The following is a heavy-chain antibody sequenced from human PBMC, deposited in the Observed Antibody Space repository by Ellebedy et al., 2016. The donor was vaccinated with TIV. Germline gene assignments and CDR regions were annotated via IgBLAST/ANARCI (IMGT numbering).Heavy chain of an antibody. V-gene: IGHV4-61*08. J-gene: IGHJ3*02. CDR1: GAPVTGGHV. Sequence: MPSETLSLTCTVSGAPVTGGHVWSGLRQAPGRGLEYIAYMYHSGTTNYNPSLKSRVTMSVDASKNQLSLTLTSVTSADTALYYCARGSGGVAGSGVFDIWGQGTKVTVSS. CDR2: MYHSGTT. CDR3: ARGSGGVAGSGVFDI. D-gene: IGHD6-19*01.